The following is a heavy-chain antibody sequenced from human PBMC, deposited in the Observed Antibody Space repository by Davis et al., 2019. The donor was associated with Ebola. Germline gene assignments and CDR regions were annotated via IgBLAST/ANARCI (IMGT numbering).Heavy chain of an antibody. CDR1: GGSISSGGYY. J-gene: IGHJ4*02. CDR2: IYYSGST. Sequence: PSETLSLTCAVSGGSISSGGYYWGWIRQPPGKGLEWIGSIYYSGSTYYNPSLKSRVTISVDTSKNQFSLKLSSVTAADTAVYYCASTIFGVVIDWGQGTLVTVSS. D-gene: IGHD3-3*01. CDR3: ASTIFGVVID. V-gene: IGHV4-39*07.